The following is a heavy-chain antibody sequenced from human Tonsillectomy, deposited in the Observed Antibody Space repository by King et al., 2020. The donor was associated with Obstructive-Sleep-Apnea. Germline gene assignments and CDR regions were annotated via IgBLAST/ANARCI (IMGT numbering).Heavy chain of an antibody. CDR1: GGSISNYY. CDR3: ARHRGVEDYGGYGDYFDY. D-gene: IGHD5-12*01. Sequence: QVQLQESGPGLVKPSETLSLTCTVSGGSISNYYWSWIRQPPGKGLEWIGYMYYSGNTNFNPSLKSRVTMSADTSKIQLSLRLSSVTAADTAVYYCARHRGVEDYGGYGDYFDYWGQGTLVTVSS. J-gene: IGHJ4*01. V-gene: IGHV4-59*08. CDR2: MYYSGNT.